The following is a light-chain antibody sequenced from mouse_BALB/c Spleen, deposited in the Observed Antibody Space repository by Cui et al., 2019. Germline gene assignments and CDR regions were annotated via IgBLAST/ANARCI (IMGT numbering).Light chain of an antibody. Sequence: QMVLTQSPAIMSASQGEKVTMTCSASTSVSYMYWNQQKPGSSPRLLIYDTSHLASGVPVRLSGSWSGTSYSLTISRMEAEDAATYYCQQWSSYPFTFGSGTKLEIK. CDR1: TSVSY. V-gene: IGKV4-55*01. J-gene: IGKJ4*01. CDR2: DTS. CDR3: QQWSSYPFT.